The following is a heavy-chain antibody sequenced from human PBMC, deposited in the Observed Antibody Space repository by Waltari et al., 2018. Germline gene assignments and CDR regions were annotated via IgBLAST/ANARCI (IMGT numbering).Heavy chain of an antibody. CDR1: GYTFTSYY. J-gene: IGHJ6*02. CDR3: ASSHKLTRYYYYGMDV. V-gene: IGHV1-46*01. D-gene: IGHD6-6*01. CDR2: INPSGGST. Sequence: QVQLVQSGAEVKKPGASAKVSCKASGYTFTSYYMHWARQAPGQVLEWMGIINPSGGSTSYAQKFQGRVTMTRDTSTSTVYMELSSLRSEDTAVYYCASSHKLTRYYYYGMDVWGQGTTVTVSS.